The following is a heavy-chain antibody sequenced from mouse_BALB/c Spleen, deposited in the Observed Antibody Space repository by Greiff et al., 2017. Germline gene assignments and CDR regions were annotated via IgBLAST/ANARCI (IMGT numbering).Heavy chain of an antibody. CDR3: ARDGSPYYYAMDY. J-gene: IGHJ4*01. CDR2: IWAGGST. Sequence: VKLVESGPGLVAPSQSLSITCTVSGFSLTSYGVHWVRQPPGKGLEWLGVIWAGGSTNYNSALMSRLSISKDNSKSQVFLKMNSLQTDDTAMYYCARDGSPYYYAMDYWGQGTSVTVSS. D-gene: IGHD1-1*02. V-gene: IGHV2-9*02. CDR1: GFSLTSYG.